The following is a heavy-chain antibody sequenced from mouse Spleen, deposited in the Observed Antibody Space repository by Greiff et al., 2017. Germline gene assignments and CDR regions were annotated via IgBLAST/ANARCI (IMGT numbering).Heavy chain of an antibody. Sequence: EVKLVASGGGLVKPGGSLKLSCAASGFTFSSYSMSWVRQTPETSLEWVATISSGGGNTYYPDRVKGRFTISRDNAKNTLYLQMSSMKSEDTAMYDCASHYGYDLFYAMDYWGQGTSVTVSA. D-gene: IGHD2-2*01. CDR1: GFTFSSYS. CDR2: ISSGGGNT. V-gene: IGHV5-9*04. J-gene: IGHJ4*01. CDR3: ASHYGYDLFYAMDY.